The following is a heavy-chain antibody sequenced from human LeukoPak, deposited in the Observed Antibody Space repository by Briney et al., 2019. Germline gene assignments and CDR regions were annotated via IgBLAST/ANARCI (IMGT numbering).Heavy chain of an antibody. CDR3: ATDGIWNDVGFWFDP. CDR1: GYTFTSYD. CDR2: MNPDSGNT. Sequence: ASVKVSCKASGYTFTSYDINWVRQATGQGLEWMGWMNPDSGNTGYAQKFQGRVTMTEDTSTDTAYMELSSLRSEDTAVYYCATDGIWNDVGFWFDPWGQGTLVTVSS. D-gene: IGHD1-1*01. V-gene: IGHV1-8*01. J-gene: IGHJ5*02.